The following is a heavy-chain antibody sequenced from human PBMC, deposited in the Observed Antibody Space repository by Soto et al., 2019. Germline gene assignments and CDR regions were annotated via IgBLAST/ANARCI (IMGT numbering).Heavy chain of an antibody. J-gene: IGHJ4*02. CDR3: ARDRGPVVPAELDD. D-gene: IGHD2-2*01. CDR1: RFTVSSNY. Sequence: EWYLRLSCAASRFTVSSNYMSWFRQAPGKGLEWVSVIYSGGSTYYADSVKGRFTISRDNSKNTLYLQMNSLRAEDTAGYYWARDRGPVVPAELDDWGQGT. V-gene: IGHV3-53*01. CDR2: IYSGGST.